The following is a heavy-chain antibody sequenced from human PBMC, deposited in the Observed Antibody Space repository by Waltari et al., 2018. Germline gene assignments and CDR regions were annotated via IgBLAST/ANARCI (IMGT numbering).Heavy chain of an antibody. D-gene: IGHD6-13*01. CDR3: ASNIAAADTGGY. J-gene: IGHJ4*02. CDR1: GGTFSSYT. V-gene: IGHV1-69*02. CDR2: IIPILGIA. Sequence: QVQLVQSGAEVKKPGSSVKVSCKASGGTFSSYTISWVRQAPGQGLEWMGRIIPILGIANYAQKFQGRVTSTADKSTSTAYMELSSLRSEDTAVYYCASNIAAADTGGYWGQGTLVTVSS.